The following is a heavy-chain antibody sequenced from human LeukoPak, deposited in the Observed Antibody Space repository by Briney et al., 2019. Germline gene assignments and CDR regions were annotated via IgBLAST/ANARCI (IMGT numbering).Heavy chain of an antibody. D-gene: IGHD3-22*01. CDR3: AGGLGDYYDSSGYYPGDY. CDR1: GYTFTGYY. J-gene: IGHJ4*02. V-gene: IGHV1-2*02. CDR2: INPNSGGT. Sequence: ASVKVSCKASGYTFTGYYMHWVRQAPGQGLEWMGWINPNSGGTNYAQKFQGRVTMTRDTSISTAYMELSRLRSDDTAVYYCAGGLGDYYDSSGYYPGDYWGQGTLVTVSS.